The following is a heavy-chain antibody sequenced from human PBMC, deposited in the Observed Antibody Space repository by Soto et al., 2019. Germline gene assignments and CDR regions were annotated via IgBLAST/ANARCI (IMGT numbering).Heavy chain of an antibody. CDR2: IYTSGST. CDR3: ARERSTAMAEYYFDY. Sequence: SETLSLTCTVSGGSISSYYWSWILQPAGKGLEWIGRIYTSGSTNYNPSLQSRVTMSVDTSKNQFSLKLSSVTAADTAVYYCARERSTAMAEYYFDYWGQGTLVTVSS. J-gene: IGHJ4*02. CDR1: GGSISSYY. V-gene: IGHV4-4*07. D-gene: IGHD5-18*01.